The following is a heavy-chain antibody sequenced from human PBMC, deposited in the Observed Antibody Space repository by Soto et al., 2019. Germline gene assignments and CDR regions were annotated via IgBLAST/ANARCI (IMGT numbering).Heavy chain of an antibody. CDR3: ARDIRVGSSWYSVD. D-gene: IGHD6-13*01. CDR2: ISSSSSTI. CDR1: GFTFSSYS. J-gene: IGHJ4*02. Sequence: EVQLVESGGGLVQPGGSLRLSCAASGFTFSSYSMNWVRQAPGKGLEWVSYISSSSSTIYYADSVKGRFTISRDNAKNSLYRKMNGLRDEDRAVYYCARDIRVGSSWYSVDWGQGTLVTVPS. V-gene: IGHV3-48*02.